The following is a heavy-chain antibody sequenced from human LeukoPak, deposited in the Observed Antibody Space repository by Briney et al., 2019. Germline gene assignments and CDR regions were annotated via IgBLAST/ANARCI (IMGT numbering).Heavy chain of an antibody. CDR3: AKSPRYCSSTSCSHALYYFDY. CDR1: GFTFSSYG. Sequence: GGSLRLSCAASGFTFSSYGMHWVRQAPGKGLEWVAFIRYDGSNKYYADSAKGRFTISRDNSKNTLYLQMNSLRAEDTAVYYCAKSPRYCSSTSCSHALYYFDYWGQGTLVTVSS. J-gene: IGHJ4*02. D-gene: IGHD2-2*01. CDR2: IRYDGSNK. V-gene: IGHV3-30*02.